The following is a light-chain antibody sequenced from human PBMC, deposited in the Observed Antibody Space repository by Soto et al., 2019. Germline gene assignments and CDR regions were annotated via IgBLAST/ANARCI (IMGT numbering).Light chain of an antibody. V-gene: IGKV3-15*01. CDR1: QSVRSN. CDR2: GAS. J-gene: IGKJ5*01. CDR3: QQRSSWPPIT. Sequence: EVVMTQSPGTLSVSPGERVTLSCRASQSVRSNLAWYQQKPGQSPRLLIYGASTRATGIPARFSGSGSGTEFTLTISSLQSEDFAVYYCQQRSSWPPITFGQGTRLEIK.